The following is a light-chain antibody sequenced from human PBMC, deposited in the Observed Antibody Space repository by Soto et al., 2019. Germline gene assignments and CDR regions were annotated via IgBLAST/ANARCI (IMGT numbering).Light chain of an antibody. Sequence: EIVLTQSPGTLSLSPGERATLSCRASQSVSSSYLAWYQQKPGQAPRLLIYDASSRATGIPDRFSGSGSGTDFTLTISRLEPENGAVYYCQQYGSSPPYTFGQGTTLEIK. J-gene: IGKJ2*01. CDR1: QSVSSSY. V-gene: IGKV3-20*01. CDR2: DAS. CDR3: QQYGSSPPYT.